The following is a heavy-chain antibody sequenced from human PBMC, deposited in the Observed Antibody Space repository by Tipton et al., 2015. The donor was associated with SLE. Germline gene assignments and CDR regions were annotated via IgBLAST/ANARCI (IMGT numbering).Heavy chain of an antibody. Sequence: TLSLTCTVSGGSISSYYWSWIRQPPGKGLEWIGYIYYSGSTNYNPSLKSRVTISVDTSKNQFSLKLSSVTAADTAVYYCARDPSNWGLGAFDIWGQGTMVTVSS. CDR2: IYYSGST. D-gene: IGHD7-27*01. CDR1: GGSISSYY. V-gene: IGHV4-59*01. J-gene: IGHJ3*02. CDR3: ARDPSNWGLGAFDI.